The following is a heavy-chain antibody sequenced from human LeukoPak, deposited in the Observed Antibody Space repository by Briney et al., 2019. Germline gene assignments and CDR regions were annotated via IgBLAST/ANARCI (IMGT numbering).Heavy chain of an antibody. D-gene: IGHD3-9*01. J-gene: IGHJ5*02. CDR2: MHYSGHA. Sequence: SETLSLTCSVSGVSITTSSSFWGWIRQPPGKGLEWIGTMHYSGHAYYNPSLKSRVTISVDTPNNQFSLRLSPVTAADTAVYYCARLHRPLRYFDWPYKGGRFDPWGQGTLVTVSS. CDR3: ARLHRPLRYFDWPYKGGRFDP. CDR1: GVSITTSSSF. V-gene: IGHV4-39*07.